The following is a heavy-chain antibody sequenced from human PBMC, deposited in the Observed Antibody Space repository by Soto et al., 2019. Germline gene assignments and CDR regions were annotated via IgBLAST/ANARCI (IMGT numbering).Heavy chain of an antibody. CDR3: ARGDRSGWYDAFDI. D-gene: IGHD6-19*01. Sequence: GASVKVSCKASGGTFSSYAISWVRQAPGQGLEWMGGIIPIFGTANYAQKFQGRVTITADESTSTAYMELSSLRSEDTAVYYCARGDRSGWYDAFDIWGQGTMVTVSS. CDR2: IIPIFGTA. V-gene: IGHV1-69*13. J-gene: IGHJ3*02. CDR1: GGTFSSYA.